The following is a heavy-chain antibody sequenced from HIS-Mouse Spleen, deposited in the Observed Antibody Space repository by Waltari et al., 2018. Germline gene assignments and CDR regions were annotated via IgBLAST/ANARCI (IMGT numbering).Heavy chain of an antibody. D-gene: IGHD3-22*01. CDR2: INPKSGGT. CDR1: GYTFTGYY. Sequence: QVQLVQSGAEVKKPGASVKVSCKASGYTFTGYYMHWVRQAPGQGLEWMGWINPKSGGTNYAQKFQGRVTMTRDTSISTAYMELSRLRSDDTAVYYCARGRYYYDSSGYYGYWGQGTLVTVSS. CDR3: ARGRYYYDSSGYYGY. J-gene: IGHJ4*02. V-gene: IGHV1-2*02.